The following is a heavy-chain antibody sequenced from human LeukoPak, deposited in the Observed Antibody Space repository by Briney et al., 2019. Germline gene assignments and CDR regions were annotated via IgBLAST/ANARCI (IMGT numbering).Heavy chain of an antibody. CDR1: GGSISGGGYS. J-gene: IGHJ4*02. CDR3: ARDRGGSDWNFHFDY. V-gene: IGHV4-30-4*07. D-gene: IGHD1-7*01. CDR2: IYYSGTT. Sequence: SETLSLTCAVSGGSISGGGYSWSWIRQPPGKGLEWIGYIYYSGTTYYNPSLKSRVTISVDTSKNQFSLKLSSVTAADTAVYYCARDRGGSDWNFHFDYWGQGTLVTVSS.